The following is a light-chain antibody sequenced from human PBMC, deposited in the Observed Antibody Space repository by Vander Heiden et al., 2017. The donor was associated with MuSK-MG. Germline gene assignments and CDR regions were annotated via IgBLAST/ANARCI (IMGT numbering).Light chain of an antibody. Sequence: QSALTHPASASGSPGRSITISCTGTSSDVGSYNLVSWYQQHPGKAPKLMIYEGSKRPSGVSNRFSGSKSGNTASLTISGLQAEDEADYYCCSYAGSSTVVFGGGTKLTVL. CDR1: SSDVGSYNL. J-gene: IGLJ2*01. CDR3: CSYAGSSTVV. CDR2: EGS. V-gene: IGLV2-23*01.